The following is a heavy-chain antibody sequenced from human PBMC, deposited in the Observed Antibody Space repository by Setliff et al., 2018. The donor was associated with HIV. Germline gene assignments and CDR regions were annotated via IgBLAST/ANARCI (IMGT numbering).Heavy chain of an antibody. CDR1: GGSFSGFY. V-gene: IGHV4-34*01. CDR2: INHSGST. Sequence: SETLSLTCAVYGGSFSGFYWSWIRQPPGKGLEWIGEINHSGSTNYNPSLKSRVTISVDTSKNQFSLKLSSVTAADTAVYYCARGRVFDYWGQGTLVTVSS. CDR3: ARGRVFDY. J-gene: IGHJ4*02.